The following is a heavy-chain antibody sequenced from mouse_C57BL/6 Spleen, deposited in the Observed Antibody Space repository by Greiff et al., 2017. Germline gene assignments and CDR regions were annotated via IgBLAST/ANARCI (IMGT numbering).Heavy chain of an antibody. D-gene: IGHD2-4*01. CDR1: GFSFTSYG. Sequence: VQLQQSGPGLVQPSQCLSITCTVSGFSFTSYGVHWVRQPPGKGLEWLGVIRRGGSTDYNEAFMSRLSITTDNSESQVFFKMNSLQADDTAIYYCAKDYYDYDGFAYWGQGTLVTVSA. J-gene: IGHJ3*01. CDR2: IRRGGST. CDR3: AKDYYDYDGFAY. V-gene: IGHV2-5*01.